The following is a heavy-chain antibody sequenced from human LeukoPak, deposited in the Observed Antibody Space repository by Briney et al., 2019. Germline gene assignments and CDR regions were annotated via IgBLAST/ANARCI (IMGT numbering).Heavy chain of an antibody. CDR1: GYTFTSYY. CDR3: ARGLWGDMVRGVKDYYYYYYGMDV. Sequence: ASVKVSCKASGYTFTSYYMHWVRQAPGQGLEWMGIINPSGGSTSYAQKFQGRVTMTRDTSTSTVYMELSSLRSDDTAVYYCARGLWGDMVRGVKDYYYYYYGMDVWGQGTTVTVSS. V-gene: IGHV1-46*01. CDR2: INPSGGST. D-gene: IGHD3-10*01. J-gene: IGHJ6*02.